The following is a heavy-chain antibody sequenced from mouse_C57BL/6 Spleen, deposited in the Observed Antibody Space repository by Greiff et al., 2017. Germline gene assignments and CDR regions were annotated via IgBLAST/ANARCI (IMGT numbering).Heavy chain of an antibody. CDR2: IRLKSDNYAT. D-gene: IGHD2-3*01. CDR3: TGYDGPRDAMDY. J-gene: IGHJ4*01. V-gene: IGHV6-3*01. Sequence: EVKLVESGGGLVQPGGSMKLSCVASGFTFSNYWMNWVRQSPEKGLEWVAQIRLKSDNYATHYAESVKGRFTISRDDSKSSVYLQRHNLRAEDTGIYYCTGYDGPRDAMDYWGQGTSVTVSS. CDR1: GFTFSNYW.